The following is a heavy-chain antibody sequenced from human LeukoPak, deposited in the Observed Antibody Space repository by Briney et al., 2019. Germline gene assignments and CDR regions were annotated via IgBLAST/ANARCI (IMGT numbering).Heavy chain of an antibody. CDR1: GYSFTSYG. D-gene: IGHD6-13*01. Sequence: GASVKVSCTASGYSFTSYGISWVRQAPGQGLEWMGWISAYNGNTDYAQKVQGRVTMTTDTSTSTAYMEVRSLRYDDTAVYYCIRDAYSSSYYVYWGQGTLVTVSS. V-gene: IGHV1-18*01. CDR3: IRDAYSSSYYVY. J-gene: IGHJ4*02. CDR2: ISAYNGNT.